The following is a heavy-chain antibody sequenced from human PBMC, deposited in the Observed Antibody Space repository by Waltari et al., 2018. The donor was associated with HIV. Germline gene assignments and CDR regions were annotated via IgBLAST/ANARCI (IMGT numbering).Heavy chain of an antibody. Sequence: QLQLQASGPGLVKPSETLSLTCPVSGGSISSSSSYWGWIRQPPGKGLEWIGSIYYSGSTYYNPSLKSRVTISVDTSKNQFSLKLSSVTAADTAVYYCARAVQGYCSGGSCENYFDYWGQGTLVTVSS. V-gene: IGHV4-39*01. J-gene: IGHJ4*02. CDR2: IYYSGST. CDR1: GGSISSSSSY. CDR3: ARAVQGYCSGGSCENYFDY. D-gene: IGHD2-15*01.